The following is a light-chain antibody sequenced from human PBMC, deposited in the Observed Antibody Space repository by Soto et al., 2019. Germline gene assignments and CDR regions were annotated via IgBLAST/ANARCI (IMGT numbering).Light chain of an antibody. J-gene: IGKJ3*01. Sequence: DIVMTQSPLSLPVTPGEPASISCRSSQSLLHSDGYNYLDWYLQKPGQSPQLLIYLTSKRASGVXDXXRGSGSGTDFILKISRVEAEDVGVYYCMQGLQTLPTFGPGTKVHIK. CDR2: LTS. CDR1: QSLLHSDGYNY. CDR3: MQGLQTLPT. V-gene: IGKV2-28*01.